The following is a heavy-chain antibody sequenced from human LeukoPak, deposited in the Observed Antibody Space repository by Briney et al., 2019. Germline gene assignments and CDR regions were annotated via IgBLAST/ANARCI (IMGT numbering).Heavy chain of an antibody. D-gene: IGHD3-22*01. CDR2: IYYSGST. CDR1: GVSISSSSYY. J-gene: IGHJ4*02. V-gene: IGHV4-39*07. CDR3: ARGRGSDSSGYPR. Sequence: SETLSLTCTVSGVSISSSSYYWGWIRQPPGKGLEWIGSIYYSGSTYYNPSLKSRVTISVDTSKNQFSLKLSSVTAADTAVYYCARGRGSDSSGYPRWGQGTLVTVSS.